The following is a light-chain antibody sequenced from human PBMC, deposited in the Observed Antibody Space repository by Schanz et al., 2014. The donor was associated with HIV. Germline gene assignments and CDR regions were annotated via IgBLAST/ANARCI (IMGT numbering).Light chain of an antibody. CDR2: DNH. Sequence: QSVLTQPPSVSAAPGQRVTISCSGSAFNIGHYSVSWYQQFPGTAPELLIYDNHHRPSGIPDRFSGSKSGTSATLGITGLQTGDEADYYCATCDTSLNGVVFGGGTKLTVL. CDR1: AFNIGHYS. CDR3: ATCDTSLNGVV. J-gene: IGLJ3*02. V-gene: IGLV1-51*01.